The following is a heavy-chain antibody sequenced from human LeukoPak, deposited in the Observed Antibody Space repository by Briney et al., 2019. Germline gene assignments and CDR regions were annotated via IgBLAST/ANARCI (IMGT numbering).Heavy chain of an antibody. D-gene: IGHD5-12*01. Sequence: GGSLRLSCAASGFTFSSYAMSWVRQAPGKGLEWVSAISGSGGSTYCADSVKGRFTISRDNSKNSLYLQMNSLRAEDTAVYYCARSRRLATGPFYGTDVWGQGTTVTVSS. CDR1: GFTFSSYA. CDR3: ARSRRLATGPFYGTDV. J-gene: IGHJ6*02. CDR2: ISGSGGST. V-gene: IGHV3-23*01.